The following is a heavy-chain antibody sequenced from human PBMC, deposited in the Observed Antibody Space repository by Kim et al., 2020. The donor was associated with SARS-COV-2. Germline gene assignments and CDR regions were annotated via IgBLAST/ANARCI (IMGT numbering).Heavy chain of an antibody. V-gene: IGHV4-34*01. CDR3: ARERCSGGSCYSGYNWFDP. J-gene: IGHJ5*02. Sequence: SRVTISVDTSKNQFSLKLSSVTAADTAVYYCARERCSGGSCYSGYNWFDPWGQGTLVTVSS. D-gene: IGHD2-15*01.